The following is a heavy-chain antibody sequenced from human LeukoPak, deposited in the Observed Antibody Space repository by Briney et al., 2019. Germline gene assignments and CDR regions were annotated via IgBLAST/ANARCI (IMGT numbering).Heavy chain of an antibody. CDR2: INPESTTM. Sequence: GGSLRLSCAASGFTFSSYGMHWVRQAPGKGLEWLSYINPESTTMYYADSVRGRFTISRDNAKNSLYLQMNSLRVEDTAVYFCARRLASWGQGTLVTVSS. J-gene: IGHJ5*01. CDR1: GFTFSSYG. CDR3: ARRLAS. V-gene: IGHV3-48*01.